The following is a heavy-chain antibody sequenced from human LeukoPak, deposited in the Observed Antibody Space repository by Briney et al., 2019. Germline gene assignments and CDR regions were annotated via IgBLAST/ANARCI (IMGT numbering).Heavy chain of an antibody. Sequence: GGSLRLSCAASGFTFSSYSMNWVRQAPGKGLEWVSAISGSGVSTYYVDSVKGRFTISRDNAKNSLYLQMNSLRAEDTAVYYCARRSGGSSDYWTQGTLVTVSS. CDR3: ARRSGGSSDY. J-gene: IGHJ4*02. CDR1: GFTFSSYS. CDR2: ISGSGVST. V-gene: IGHV3-21*01. D-gene: IGHD2-15*01.